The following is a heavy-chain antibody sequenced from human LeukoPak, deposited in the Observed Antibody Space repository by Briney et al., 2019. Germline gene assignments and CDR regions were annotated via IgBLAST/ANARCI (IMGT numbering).Heavy chain of an antibody. CDR1: GFTFSSYE. CDR2: ISSSGSTI. D-gene: IGHD6-6*01. CDR3: AKSGLARFDY. Sequence: PGGSLRLSCAASGFTFSSYEMNWVRQAPGKGLEWVSYISSSGSTIYYADSVKGRFTISRDNSKNTLYLQMNSLRAEDTAVYYCAKSGLARFDYWGQGTLVAVSS. V-gene: IGHV3-48*03. J-gene: IGHJ4*02.